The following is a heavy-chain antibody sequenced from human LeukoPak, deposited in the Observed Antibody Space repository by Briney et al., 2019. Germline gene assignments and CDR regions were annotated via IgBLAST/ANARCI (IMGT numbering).Heavy chain of an antibody. Sequence: ASVKVSCKASGYTFTGYYMHWVRQAPGQGLEWMGWINPNSGGTNYAQKFQGRVTMTRDTSISTAYMELSRLRSDDTAVYYCARGEIVVVPAALLLTGFDPWGQGTLVTVSS. CDR3: ARGEIVVVPAALLLTGFDP. CDR1: GYTFTGYY. J-gene: IGHJ5*02. V-gene: IGHV1-2*02. CDR2: INPNSGGT. D-gene: IGHD2-2*02.